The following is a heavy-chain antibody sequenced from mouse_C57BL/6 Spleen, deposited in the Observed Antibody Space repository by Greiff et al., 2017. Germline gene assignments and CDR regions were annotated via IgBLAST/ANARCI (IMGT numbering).Heavy chain of an antibody. Sequence: VQLQQSGAELARPGASVKMSCKASGYTFTSYTMHWVKQRPGPGLEWIGNINPSRGYTKYNQKFKDKATLTADTSSSTAYMQLSSLTSEDSAVYYCSRWGPDRGNYFDYWGQGTTRTVSS. V-gene: IGHV1-4*01. CDR2: INPSRGYT. CDR3: SRWGPDRGNYFDY. D-gene: IGHD3-2*01. J-gene: IGHJ2*01. CDR1: GYTFTSYT.